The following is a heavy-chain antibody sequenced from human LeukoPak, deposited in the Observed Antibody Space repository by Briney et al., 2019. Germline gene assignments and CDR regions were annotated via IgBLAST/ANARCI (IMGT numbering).Heavy chain of an antibody. D-gene: IGHD2-2*01. Sequence: SETLSLTCSVSGDSISSYYWSWIRQPPGKGLEWIGYIYNSGTTNYNPSLKSRLTISVDTTKNQFSLKLSSVTAADTAVYYCARGGCSSTVCPPPGFDYWGQGTLVTVSS. CDR3: ARGGCSSTVCPPPGFDY. CDR1: GDSISSYY. J-gene: IGHJ4*02. CDR2: IYNSGTT. V-gene: IGHV4-59*01.